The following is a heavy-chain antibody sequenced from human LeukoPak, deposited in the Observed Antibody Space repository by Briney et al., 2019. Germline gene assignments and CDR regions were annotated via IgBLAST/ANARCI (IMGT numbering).Heavy chain of an antibody. CDR1: DYYINNGYY. D-gene: IGHD2-21*01. CDR2: IYHSGNT. V-gene: IGHV4-38-2*02. CDR3: ARGVAWAYYMDV. Sequence: SETLSLTCRVSDYYINNGYYWGWIRQPPGKGLEWIGSIYHSGNTYYNPSLKSRVTISVDTSKNQFSLKLSSVTAADTAVYYCARGVAWAYYMDVWGKGTTVTISS. J-gene: IGHJ6*03.